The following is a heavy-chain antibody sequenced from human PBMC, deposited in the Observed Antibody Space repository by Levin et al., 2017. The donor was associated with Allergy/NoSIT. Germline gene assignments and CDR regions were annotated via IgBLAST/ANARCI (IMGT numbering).Heavy chain of an antibody. V-gene: IGHV1-69*02. Sequence: SVKVSCKASRDTFTNSLDWVRQAPGQGLEWMGRIIPILGLANYAAKFQGRVSITADKSTSTAYLELSSLISDDTAMYYCARGLGANVFDYWGQGTLVTVSS. D-gene: IGHD1-26*01. CDR1: RDTFTNS. CDR2: IIPILGLA. CDR3: ARGLGANVFDY. J-gene: IGHJ4*02.